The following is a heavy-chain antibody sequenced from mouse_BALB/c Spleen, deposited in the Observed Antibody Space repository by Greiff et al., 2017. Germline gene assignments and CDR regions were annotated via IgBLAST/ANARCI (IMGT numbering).Heavy chain of an antibody. CDR3: ARQLGLLWFAY. J-gene: IGHJ3*01. Sequence: VQLQQPGAELVKPGASVKLSCKASGYTFTSYWMHWVKQRPGQGLEWIGEINPSNGRTNYNEKFKSKATLTVDKSSSTAYMQLSSLTSEDSAVYYCARQLGLLWFAYWGQGTLVTVSA. V-gene: IGHV1S81*02. CDR2: INPSNGRT. CDR1: GYTFTSYW. D-gene: IGHD3-1*01.